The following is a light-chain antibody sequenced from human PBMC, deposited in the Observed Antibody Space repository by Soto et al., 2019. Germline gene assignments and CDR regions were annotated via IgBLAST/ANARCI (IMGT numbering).Light chain of an antibody. CDR1: QSVGYH. CDR3: QQRSNWPWT. Sequence: EIVLTQSPATLSLSPGERATLSCRASQSVGYHLAWYQQKPGQAPRLLIYDASNRATGIPARFSGSGSGTDFTLAISSLEPEDFAVYYCQQRSNWPWTFGQGTKVEIK. CDR2: DAS. V-gene: IGKV3-11*01. J-gene: IGKJ1*01.